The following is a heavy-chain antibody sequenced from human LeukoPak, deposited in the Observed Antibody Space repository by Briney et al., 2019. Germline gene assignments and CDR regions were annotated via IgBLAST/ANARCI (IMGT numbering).Heavy chain of an antibody. CDR1: GGSFSGYY. Sequence: KPSETLSLTCAVYGGSFSGYYWSWIRQPPGKGLEWIGEINHSGSTNYNPSLKSRVTISVDTSKNQFSLKLSSVTAADTAVYYCASRITMVRGVAIAYWGQGTLVTVSS. CDR3: ASRITMVRGVAIAY. V-gene: IGHV4-34*01. J-gene: IGHJ4*02. D-gene: IGHD3-10*01. CDR2: INHSGST.